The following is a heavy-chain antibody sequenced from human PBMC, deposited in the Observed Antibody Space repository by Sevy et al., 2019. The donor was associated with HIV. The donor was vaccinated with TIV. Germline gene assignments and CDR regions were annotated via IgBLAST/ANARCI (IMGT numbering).Heavy chain of an antibody. J-gene: IGHJ4*02. CDR1: GGSISRTDSL. V-gene: IGHV4-30-4*08. CDR3: AVAVSVIPSATPPKFDS. Sequence: SETLSLTCTVSGGSISRTDSLWAWIRQPPGKGLEWIGYIYHTGSDYYNPSLKSRVTISVDKSKNQFSLRLNFVTAAQTAVYYCAVAVSVIPSATPPKFDSWGQGALVTVSS. CDR2: IYHTGSD. D-gene: IGHD2-15*01.